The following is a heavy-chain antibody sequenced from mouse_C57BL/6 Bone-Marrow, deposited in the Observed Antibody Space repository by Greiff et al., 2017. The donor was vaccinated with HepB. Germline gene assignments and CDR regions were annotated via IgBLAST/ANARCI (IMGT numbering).Heavy chain of an antibody. D-gene: IGHD1-1*01. CDR2: IRNKANNHAT. J-gene: IGHJ4*01. CDR3: TRRATVVATDYYAMDY. V-gene: IGHV6-6*01. CDR1: GFTFSDAW. Sequence: EVQLVESGGGLVQPGGSMKLSCAASGFTFSDAWMDWVRQSPEKGLEWVAEIRNKANNHATYYSESVKGRFTISRDDSKSSVYLQMKSLRAEDTGIYYCTRRATVVATDYYAMDYWGQGTSVTVSS.